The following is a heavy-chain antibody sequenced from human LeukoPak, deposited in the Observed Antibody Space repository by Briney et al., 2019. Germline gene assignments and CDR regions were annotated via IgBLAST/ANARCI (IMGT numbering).Heavy chain of an antibody. Sequence: ASVKVSCKASGYTFTNYTMNWVRQSPGQGLEWMGWINTNTGDPTYAQDFTGRFVFSVDTSVSTAYLQISSLKAEDTAVYYCARAYQPLGGLSFPDSWGQGTLVTVSS. V-gene: IGHV7-4-1*02. CDR1: GYTFTNYT. J-gene: IGHJ5*01. CDR2: INTNTGDP. CDR3: ARAYQPLGGLSFPDS. D-gene: IGHD3-16*02.